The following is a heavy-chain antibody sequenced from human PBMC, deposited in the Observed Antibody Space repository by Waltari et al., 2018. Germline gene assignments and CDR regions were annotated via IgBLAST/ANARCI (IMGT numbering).Heavy chain of an antibody. CDR3: ARHNSGYYTPHDY. V-gene: IGHV4-39*01. CDR2: GFYTGIT. D-gene: IGHD3-22*01. J-gene: IGHJ4*02. Sequence: QLQLQESGPGLVKPSETLSLTCTVSGGSMNGYYWGWIRQSPGKGQECIGVGFYTGITTYKPSLKSRLTISIDTSKNQFSLRLASVTAADTAVYYCARHNSGYYTPHDYWGQGTQVTVSS. CDR1: GGSMNGYY.